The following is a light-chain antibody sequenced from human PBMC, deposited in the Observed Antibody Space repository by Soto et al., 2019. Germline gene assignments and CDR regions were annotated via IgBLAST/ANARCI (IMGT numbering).Light chain of an antibody. CDR2: KSS. J-gene: IGKJ4*01. CDR3: QQFSSYPLT. CDR1: QTISSW. Sequence: DIQMTQSPSTLSGSVAHRVTLPCRASQTISSWLAWYQQKPGRAPKLLIYKSSSLESGVPSRFSGSGSGTEFTLTISRLEPEDFAVYYCQQFSSYPLTFGGGTKVDI. V-gene: IGKV1-5*03.